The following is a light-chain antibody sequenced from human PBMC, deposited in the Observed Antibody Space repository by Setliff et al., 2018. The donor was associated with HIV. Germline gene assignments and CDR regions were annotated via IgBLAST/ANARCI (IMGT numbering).Light chain of an antibody. V-gene: IGKV2-28*01. Sequence: DIVXXXSPXSXXVTPXEPASLCCRSSQCLLHSSGYNYLDWYLQKPGQSPQLLIYLGSNRASGVPDRFSGSGSGTDFTLKISRVEAEDVGVYYCMQALQTPLTFGXXXKVXIK. CDR1: QCLLHSSGYNY. J-gene: IGKJ4*01. CDR2: LGS. CDR3: MQALQTPLT.